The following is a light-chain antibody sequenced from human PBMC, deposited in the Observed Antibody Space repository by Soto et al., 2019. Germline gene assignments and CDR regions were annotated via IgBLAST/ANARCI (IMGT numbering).Light chain of an antibody. CDR1: QSIGSW. Sequence: DIQMTQSPSTLSASLGDRVTITCRASQSIGSWLAWYQQKPGKAPKLLIYKASSLEGGVPSRFSGSGYETEFTLTISSLQSDDFATYDCQQYNSYSRTFGQGTKVEIK. V-gene: IGKV1-5*03. CDR3: QQYNSYSRT. J-gene: IGKJ1*01. CDR2: KAS.